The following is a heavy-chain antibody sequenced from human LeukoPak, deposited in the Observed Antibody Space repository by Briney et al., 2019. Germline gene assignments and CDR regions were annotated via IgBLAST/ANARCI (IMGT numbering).Heavy chain of an antibody. D-gene: IGHD3-22*01. CDR2: INHSGST. V-gene: IGHV4-34*01. Sequence: SEILSLTCAVYGGSFSGYYWSWIRQPPGKGLEWIGEINHSGSTNYNPSLKSRVTISVDTSKNQFSLKLSSVTAADTAVYYCARDRPYYYDSSGYFTHWGQGTMVTVSS. J-gene: IGHJ3*01. CDR3: ARDRPYYYDSSGYFTH. CDR1: GGSFSGYY.